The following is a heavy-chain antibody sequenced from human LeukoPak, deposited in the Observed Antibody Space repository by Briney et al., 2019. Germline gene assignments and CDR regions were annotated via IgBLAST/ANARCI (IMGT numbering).Heavy chain of an antibody. CDR2: IYYSGIT. CDR1: GGSISSYY. Sequence: SETLSLTCTVSGGSISSYYWRWIRQPPGKGLEWVGYIYYSGITYYNPSLKSRVTISVDTSKNQFSLKLSSVTAADTAVYYCARHYGDYGPAPHYYYYYMDVWGKGTTVTVSS. J-gene: IGHJ6*03. CDR3: ARHYGDYGPAPHYYYYYMDV. V-gene: IGHV4-59*12. D-gene: IGHD4-17*01.